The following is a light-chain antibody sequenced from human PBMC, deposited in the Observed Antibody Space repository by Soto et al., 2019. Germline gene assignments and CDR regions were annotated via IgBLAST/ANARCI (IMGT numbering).Light chain of an antibody. CDR3: QHLHTYPYT. V-gene: IGKV1-9*01. Sequence: IQLTQSPSSLSASVGDRVTITCRASPGIASSLAWYQQKPGKAPKLLIYAASTLQTGVPSRFSGSGSGTDFTLTIGSLQPEDFATSYCQHLHTYPYTFGQGNKLEIK. J-gene: IGKJ2*01. CDR1: PGIASS. CDR2: AAS.